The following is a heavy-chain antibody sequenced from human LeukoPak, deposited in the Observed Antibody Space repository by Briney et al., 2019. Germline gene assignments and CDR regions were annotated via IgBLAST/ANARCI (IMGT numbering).Heavy chain of an antibody. CDR3: AKLGGDYDSWSGYVNWSDS. V-gene: IGHV3-23*01. J-gene: IGHJ5*01. CDR2: INSRGGGI. Sequence: PGGSLRLSCVVSEHTFINYPMSWVRQAPGKGLEWVAAINSRGGGIFYGDSVKGRFTISRDNSKKTVFLQMNSLRADDTALYYCAKLGGDYDSWSGYVNWSDSWGLGTLVIVSS. D-gene: IGHD3-3*01. CDR1: EHTFINYP.